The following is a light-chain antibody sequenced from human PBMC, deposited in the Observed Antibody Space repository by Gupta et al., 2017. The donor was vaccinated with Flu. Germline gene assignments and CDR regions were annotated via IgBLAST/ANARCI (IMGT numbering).Light chain of an antibody. Sequence: DIHMTQSPTALSASVGDRVTITCRASQDVYTWLAWYQQKPGRVPKLLIYKASSLESEIPSRFNGSGSGAEFTLTISSLQPDDCATYYCHQYNNYPLTFGGGTKVEIK. CDR1: QDVYTW. J-gene: IGKJ4*01. CDR2: KAS. V-gene: IGKV1-5*03. CDR3: HQYNNYPLT.